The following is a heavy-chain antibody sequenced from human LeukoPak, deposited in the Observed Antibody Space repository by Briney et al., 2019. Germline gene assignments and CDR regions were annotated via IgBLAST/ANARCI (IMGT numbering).Heavy chain of an antibody. Sequence: PGGSLRLSCAASGNYWMHWVRQAPEKGLVWVSHINSDGSWTGYADSVKGRFTISKDNAKNTVYLQMNSLRAEDTAVYYCVSFYETYWGRGTLVTVSS. J-gene: IGHJ4*02. CDR3: VSFYETY. CDR1: GNYW. V-gene: IGHV3-74*01. CDR2: INSDGSWT. D-gene: IGHD2/OR15-2a*01.